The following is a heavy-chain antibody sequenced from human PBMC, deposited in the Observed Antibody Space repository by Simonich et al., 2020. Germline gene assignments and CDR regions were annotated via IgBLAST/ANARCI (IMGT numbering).Heavy chain of an antibody. V-gene: IGHV3-21*01. D-gene: IGHD6-19*01. Sequence: EVQLVESGGGLVKPGGSLRLSCAASGFTFSSYSMKWVRQDPGKGLEWVSSISSSSSYIYYADSVKGRFTITRDNAKNSLYLQMNSLRAEDTAVYYCARWIAVAGTGAYGMDVWGQGTTVTVSS. CDR3: ARWIAVAGTGAYGMDV. CDR2: ISSSSSYI. J-gene: IGHJ6*02. CDR1: GFTFSSYS.